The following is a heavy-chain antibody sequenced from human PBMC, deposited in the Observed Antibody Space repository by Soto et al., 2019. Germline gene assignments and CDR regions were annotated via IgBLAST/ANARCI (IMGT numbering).Heavy chain of an antibody. CDR1: GFSFSSHN. V-gene: IGHV3-48*01. D-gene: IGHD1-26*01. CDR3: ARSGNYRLDC. CDR2: ISTSGSSI. Sequence: EVQLVESGGGLVQPGGSLRLSCAASGFSFSSHNMNWVRQAPGKGLEWVSYISTSGSSIYYADSVKGRFTISRDNAKNSLYLQINGLRAEDTAVYYCARSGNYRLDCWGQGTLVTVSS. J-gene: IGHJ4*02.